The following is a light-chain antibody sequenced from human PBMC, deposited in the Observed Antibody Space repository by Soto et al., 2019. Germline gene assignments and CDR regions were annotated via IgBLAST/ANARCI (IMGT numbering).Light chain of an antibody. V-gene: IGKV3-15*01. Sequence: EIVMTQSPATLSLSPGERVALSCRASQSISSNLAWYQQKPGQAPRLLIYGSSTRATGIPARFSGSGSGTEFTLTISSLQSEDFAGYLCQQYNSWPPTFGQGTKVDIK. J-gene: IGKJ2*01. CDR1: QSISSN. CDR3: QQYNSWPPT. CDR2: GSS.